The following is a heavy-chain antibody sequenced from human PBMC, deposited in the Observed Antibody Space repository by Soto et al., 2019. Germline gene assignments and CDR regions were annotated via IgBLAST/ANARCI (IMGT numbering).Heavy chain of an antibody. CDR3: AHSPNPRDIWVDP. D-gene: IGHD5-12*01. J-gene: IGHJ5*02. V-gene: IGHV2-5*02. CDR2: IYWDDDK. Sequence: QITLKESGPTLVKPTQTLTLTCTFSGFSLSTSGVSVGWIRQPPGKALEWLALIYWDDDKRYSPSLKSRLTTTKDPSKNLVVLTRTNMDPVDTATYYCAHSPNPRDIWVDPWGQGTLVTVSS. CDR1: GFSLSTSGVS.